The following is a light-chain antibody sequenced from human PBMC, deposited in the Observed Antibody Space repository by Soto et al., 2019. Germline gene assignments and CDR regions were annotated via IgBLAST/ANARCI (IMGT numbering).Light chain of an antibody. CDR3: QQYDTLPPYT. J-gene: IGKJ2*01. V-gene: IGKV1-33*01. Sequence: DIQMTQSPSSLSASVGDRVTITCQASQDISNYLNWYQQKPGKAPKLLIYDASNLETEVPSRFSGSGSGTDFTFTISSLQPEDIATYYCQQYDTLPPYTFGQGTKLEIK. CDR2: DAS. CDR1: QDISNY.